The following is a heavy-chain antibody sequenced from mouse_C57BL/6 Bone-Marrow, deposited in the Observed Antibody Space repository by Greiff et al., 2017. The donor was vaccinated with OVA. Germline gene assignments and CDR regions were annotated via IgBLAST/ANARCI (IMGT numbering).Heavy chain of an antibody. CDR3: ARQVRRRYYYAMDY. CDR2: IDPSDSYT. D-gene: IGHD2-14*01. J-gene: IGHJ4*01. CDR1: GYTFTSYW. Sequence: QVQLQQPGAELVMPGASVKLSCKASGYTFTSYWMHWVKQRPGQGLEWIGEIDPSDSYTNYNQKFKGKSTLTVDKSSSTAYMQLSSLTSEDAAVDYCARQVRRRYYYAMDYWGQGTSVTVSS. V-gene: IGHV1-69*01.